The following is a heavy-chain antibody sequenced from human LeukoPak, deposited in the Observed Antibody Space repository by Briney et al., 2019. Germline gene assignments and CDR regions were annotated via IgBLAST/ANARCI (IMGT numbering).Heavy chain of an antibody. CDR2: IIPVLGAA. CDR1: GGFLNTHA. V-gene: IGHV1-69*13. CDR3: ARGAYSSGSYYFDH. J-gene: IGHJ4*02. D-gene: IGHD6-19*01. Sequence: SVKVSCKASGGFLNTHAITWVRQAPGEGLEWLGGIIPVLGAAHSAQSFQGRVTITADESTSTAYMQLSSLRSEDTAVYYCARGAYSSGSYYFDHWGQGTLVTVSS.